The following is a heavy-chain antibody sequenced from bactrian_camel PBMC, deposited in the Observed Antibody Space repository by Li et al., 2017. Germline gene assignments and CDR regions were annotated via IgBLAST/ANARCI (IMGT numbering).Heavy chain of an antibody. D-gene: IGHD3*01. CDR2: IYTGDGDT. Sequence: HVQLVESGGGSVQAGGSLRLSCAASGFTFINNWMYWVRQAPGKGLEWVSSIYTGDGDTNSADSVKGRFSLSHAGRTLFLQMNSLKPEDTAMYYCAADTTCRVGCMVLADAADWPIWGQGTQVTVS. CDR1: GFTFINNW. CDR3: AADTTCRVGCMVLADAADWPI. V-gene: IGHV3S6*01. J-gene: IGHJ4*01.